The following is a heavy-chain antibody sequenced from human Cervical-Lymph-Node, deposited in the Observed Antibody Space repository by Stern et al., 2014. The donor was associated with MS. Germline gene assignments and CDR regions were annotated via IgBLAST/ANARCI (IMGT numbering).Heavy chain of an antibody. J-gene: IGHJ4*02. CDR2: ISWNSGTI. Sequence: QLVESGGDLVQPGRSLRLSCAAFGFTFDDYAMHWVRQAPGQGLEWVAGISWNSGTIGYADSVKGRFTTSRDNAYSSLYLQMNSLRPEDTALYYCARDITGSSAYFAYWGQGTLVTVSS. CDR1: GFTFDDYA. CDR3: ARDITGSSAYFAY. D-gene: IGHD1-14*01. V-gene: IGHV3-9*01.